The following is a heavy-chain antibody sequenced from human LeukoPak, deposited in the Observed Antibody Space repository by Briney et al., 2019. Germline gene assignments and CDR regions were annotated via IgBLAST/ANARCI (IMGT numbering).Heavy chain of an antibody. V-gene: IGHV3-7*03. Sequence: GGSLRLSCSASGFTFSSSWMSWVRQAPGKGLEWVANIKQDGSEKSYVESVRGRFTISRDNAKNSLYLQLNSLRAEDTALYYCARDNPPDYWGQGTLVTVSS. CDR1: GFTFSSSW. J-gene: IGHJ4*02. CDR2: IKQDGSEK. CDR3: ARDNPPDY.